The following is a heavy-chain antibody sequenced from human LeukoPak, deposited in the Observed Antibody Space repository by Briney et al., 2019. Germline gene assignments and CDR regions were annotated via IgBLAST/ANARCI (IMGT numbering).Heavy chain of an antibody. CDR2: IIPIFRTA. V-gene: IGHV1-69*01. J-gene: IGHJ4*02. CDR3: ARALRYYSDSSGYAFDY. Sequence: SVKVSFKASAGTFISFAISWVRQAPGQGIEWMGGIIPIFRTANYAQKFQGRVTITADESTSTAYMELSSLRSEDTAVYYCARALRYYSDSSGYAFDYWGQGTLVTVSS. D-gene: IGHD3-22*01. CDR1: AGTFISFA.